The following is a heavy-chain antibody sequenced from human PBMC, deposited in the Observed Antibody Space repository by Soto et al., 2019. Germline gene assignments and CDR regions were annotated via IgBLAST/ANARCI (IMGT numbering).Heavy chain of an antibody. D-gene: IGHD2-8*02. J-gene: IGHJ4*02. CDR2: INHSGST. CDR3: ARDKITGLFDY. CDR1: GGSFSGYY. Sequence: SETLSLTCAVYGGSFSGYYWTWIRQPPGTGLEWIGEINHSGSTNYNPSLKSRVTISVDTPKNQFSLKMTSVTAADTAVYYCARDKITGLFDYWGQGTLVTVSS. V-gene: IGHV4-34*01.